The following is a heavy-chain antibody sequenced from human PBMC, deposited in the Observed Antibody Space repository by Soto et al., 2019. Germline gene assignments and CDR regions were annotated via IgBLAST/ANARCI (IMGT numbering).Heavy chain of an antibody. CDR1: GGSLSSGCYY. CDR3: VSAGTRWNCDP. Sequence: HVPLQESGPGLGKPSQTLSRTCTVSGGSLSSGCYYWSWIRQHPGKGLEWIGYIPNIGNTYYNPSLNSAVTISGDTSRTRFSLKMSAVTGADTAVYLCVSAGTRWNCDPWGGGTLMIVST. V-gene: IGHV4-31*01. J-gene: IGHJ2*01. CDR2: IPNIGNT.